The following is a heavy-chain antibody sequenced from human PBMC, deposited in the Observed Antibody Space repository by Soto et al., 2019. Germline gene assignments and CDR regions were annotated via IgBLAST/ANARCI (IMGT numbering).Heavy chain of an antibody. CDR3: ARQKSDFWSGYYMGFDY. J-gene: IGHJ4*02. V-gene: IGHV4-39*01. CDR2: IYYSGST. Sequence: SETLSLTCTVSGGSISSSSYYWGWIRQPPGKGLEWIGSIYYSGSTYYNPSLKSRVTISVDTSKNQFSLKLSSVTAADTAVYYCARQKSDFWSGYYMGFDYWGQGTLDTVSS. CDR1: GGSISSSSYY. D-gene: IGHD3-3*01.